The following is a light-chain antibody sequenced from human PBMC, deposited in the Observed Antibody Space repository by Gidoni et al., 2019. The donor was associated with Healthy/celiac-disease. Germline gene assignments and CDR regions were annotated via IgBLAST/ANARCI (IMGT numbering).Light chain of an antibody. V-gene: IGKV2-28*01. Sequence: DIVMTQSPLSLPVTPGAPASISCRSSQSLLHSNGYNYLDWYLQKPGQSPQLLIYLGSNRASGVPDRFSGSGSGTDFTLKISRVEAEDVGVYYCMQALQTPYTFXQXTKLEIK. CDR2: LGS. CDR1: QSLLHSNGYNY. J-gene: IGKJ2*01. CDR3: MQALQTPYT.